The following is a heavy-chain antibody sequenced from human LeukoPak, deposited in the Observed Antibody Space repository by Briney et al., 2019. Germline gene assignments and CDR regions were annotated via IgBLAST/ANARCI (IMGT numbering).Heavy chain of an antibody. D-gene: IGHD5-12*01. Sequence: PGRSLRLSCAASGFTFSSYGMHWVRQAPGKGLEWVAVISYDGSNKYYADSVKGRFTISRDNSKNTLYLQMNSLRAEDTAVYYCAKDRREWIVATAIDYWGQGTLVTVSP. CDR2: ISYDGSNK. CDR1: GFTFSSYG. V-gene: IGHV3-30*18. CDR3: AKDRREWIVATAIDY. J-gene: IGHJ4*02.